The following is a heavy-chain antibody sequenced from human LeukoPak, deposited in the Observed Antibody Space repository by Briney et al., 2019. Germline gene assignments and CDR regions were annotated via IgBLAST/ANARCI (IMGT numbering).Heavy chain of an antibody. CDR3: ARAWSGTQYYFDY. CDR1: GFTVSSNY. V-gene: IGHV3-66*01. D-gene: IGHD3-3*01. Sequence: PGGSLRLSCAASGFTVSSNYMSWVRQAPGKGLGWVSIIYSGGSTYYADSVKGRFTISRDNSKNTLYLQMNSLRAEDTAVYYCARAWSGTQYYFDYWGQGTLVTVSS. J-gene: IGHJ4*02. CDR2: IYSGGST.